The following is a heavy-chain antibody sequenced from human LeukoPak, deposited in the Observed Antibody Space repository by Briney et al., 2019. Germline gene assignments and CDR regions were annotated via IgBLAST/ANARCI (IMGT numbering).Heavy chain of an antibody. CDR2: INPSCGST. Sequence: ASVNVSCKASLWIFPSYYMHWVRQAPGQGLEWMGIINPSCGSTSNAQKFPGRVTITRDTSTSTVYMELSNMRSDDTAVHFCARASIAARSAFDIWGQGTMVTVSS. CDR1: LWIFPSYY. D-gene: IGHD6-6*01. J-gene: IGHJ3*02. CDR3: ARASIAARSAFDI. V-gene: IGHV1-46*01.